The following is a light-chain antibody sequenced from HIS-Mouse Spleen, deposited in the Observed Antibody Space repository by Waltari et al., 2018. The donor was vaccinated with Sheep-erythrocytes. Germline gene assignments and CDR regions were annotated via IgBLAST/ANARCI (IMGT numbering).Light chain of an antibody. CDR1: SRHVGSYHL. V-gene: IGLV2-23*01. J-gene: IGLJ3*02. CDR2: EGS. CDR3: CSYAGSSTPWV. Sequence: HSALTQPAAVSGSPGQSITISCTGTSRHVGSYHLVPWYQQHPGKAPKLLIYEGSKRPSGVSNRFSGSKSGNTASLTISGPQDEDEADYYCCSYAGSSTPWVFGGGTKLTVL.